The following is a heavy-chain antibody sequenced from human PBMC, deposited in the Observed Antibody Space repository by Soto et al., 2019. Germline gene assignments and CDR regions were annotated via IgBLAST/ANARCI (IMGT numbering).Heavy chain of an antibody. V-gene: IGHV4-30-4*01. CDR1: GGSTSSDNY. Sequence: SETLSLTCTVSGGSTSSDNYWSWIRQPPGKGLEWIGHIYYSGNTDYNPSLKSRLAISIDTSKNQFSLKLSSVTVADTAVYFCAREGGESSDGLYYFDSWGQGSLVTVSS. J-gene: IGHJ4*02. CDR3: AREGGESSDGLYYFDS. CDR2: IYYSGNT. D-gene: IGHD3-16*01.